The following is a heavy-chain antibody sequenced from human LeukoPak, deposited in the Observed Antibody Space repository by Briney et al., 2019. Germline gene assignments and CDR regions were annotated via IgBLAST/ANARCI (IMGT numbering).Heavy chain of an antibody. Sequence: SETLSLTCAVSGYSISSGHYWGWSRQPPGKGLEWIGSIYHSGSTYYNPSLKSRVTISVDTSKNQFSLKLRSVTAADTAVYYSARHPDGYSSSWYSSPWGQGTLVTVSS. V-gene: IGHV4-38-2*01. J-gene: IGHJ5*02. CDR3: ARHPDGYSSSWYSSP. D-gene: IGHD6-13*01. CDR2: IYHSGST. CDR1: GYSISSGHY.